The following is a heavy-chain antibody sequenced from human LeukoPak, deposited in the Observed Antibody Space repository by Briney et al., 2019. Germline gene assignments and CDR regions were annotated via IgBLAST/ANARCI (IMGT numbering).Heavy chain of an antibody. CDR1: GGSISSYY. CDR2: IYYSGST. D-gene: IGHD2-2*01. CDR3: ARVGYQLLEPYYYYYMDV. J-gene: IGHJ6*03. Sequence: PSETLSLTCTVSGGSISSYYWSWIRQPPGKGLEWIGYIYYSGSTNYNPSLESRVTISVDTSKNQYSLKLSSVTAADTAVYYCARVGYQLLEPYYYYYMDVWGKGTTVTVSS. V-gene: IGHV4-59*13.